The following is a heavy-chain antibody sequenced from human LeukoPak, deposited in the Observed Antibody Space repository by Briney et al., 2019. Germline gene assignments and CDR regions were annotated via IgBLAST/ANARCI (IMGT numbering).Heavy chain of an antibody. CDR1: GFTFSSYA. CDR2: ISSSSSTI. V-gene: IGHV3-48*01. Sequence: PGGSLRLSCAASGFTFSSYAVSWVRQAPGKGLEWVSYISSSSSTIYYADSVKGRFTISRDNAKNSLYLQMNSLRAEDTAVYYCARRGDYYDSSGYPPKYYYYYYMDVWGKGTTVTVSS. CDR3: ARRGDYYDSSGYPPKYYYYYYMDV. D-gene: IGHD3-22*01. J-gene: IGHJ6*03.